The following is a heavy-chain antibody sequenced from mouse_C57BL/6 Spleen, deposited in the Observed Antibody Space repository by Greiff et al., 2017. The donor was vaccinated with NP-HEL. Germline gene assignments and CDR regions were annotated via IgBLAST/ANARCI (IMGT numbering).Heavy chain of an antibody. CDR3: ARGDLITTVAPYYFDY. J-gene: IGHJ2*01. V-gene: IGHV1-77*01. Sequence: VQLQQSGAELVKPGASVKISCKASGYTFTDYYINWVKQRHGQGLELIGKIGPGSGSTYYHEKFKGKATLTADKSSSTAYMQLSSRTSEDSAVYFCARGDLITTVAPYYFDYWGEGTTLTVSS. CDR2: IGPGSGST. D-gene: IGHD1-1*01. CDR1: GYTFTDYY.